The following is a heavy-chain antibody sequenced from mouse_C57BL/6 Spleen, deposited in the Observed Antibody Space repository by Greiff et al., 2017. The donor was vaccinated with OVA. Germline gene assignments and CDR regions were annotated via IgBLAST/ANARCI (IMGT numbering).Heavy chain of an antibody. J-gene: IGHJ3*01. CDR2: IYPGDGDT. Sequence: QVQLQQSGPELVKPGASVKISCKASGYAFSSSWMNWVKQRPGKGLEWIGRIYPGDGDTNYNGKFKGKATLTADKSSSTAYMQLSSLTSEDSAVYFCARPTAQALAYWGQGTLVTVSA. D-gene: IGHD3-2*02. CDR1: GYAFSSSW. V-gene: IGHV1-82*01. CDR3: ARPTAQALAY.